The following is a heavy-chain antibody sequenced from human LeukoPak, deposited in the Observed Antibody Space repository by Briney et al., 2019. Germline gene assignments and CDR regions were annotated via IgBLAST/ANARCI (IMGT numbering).Heavy chain of an antibody. CDR3: ARDNPRTTGYSSGSSFDF. D-gene: IGHD6-19*01. CDR1: GGSISSSNW. Sequence: PSETLSLTFAVSGGSISSSNWWIWLRQPPGKGLEWIGEIYHSGGGGTNYNPSLKGRATISIDNAKNQFSLKVRSVTAADTAVYFCARDNPRTTGYSSGSSFDFWGQGTLVTVSS. CDR2: IYHSGGGGT. J-gene: IGHJ4*02. V-gene: IGHV4-4*02.